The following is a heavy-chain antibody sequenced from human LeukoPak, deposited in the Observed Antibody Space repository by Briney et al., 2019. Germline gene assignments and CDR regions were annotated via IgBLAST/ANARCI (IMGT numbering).Heavy chain of an antibody. V-gene: IGHV3-48*03. Sequence: GGSLRLSCTASGFTFSTYEMNWVRQAPGRGLEWLSYVNNGGDTIYYAESVRGRFTISRDSGKNSLYLQMNSLADEDTALYYCARGRGKDNTYYSFDVWGQGTLVTVSS. CDR3: ARGRGKDNTYYSFDV. CDR2: VNNGGDTI. J-gene: IGHJ3*01. CDR1: GFTFSTYE. D-gene: IGHD1-26*01.